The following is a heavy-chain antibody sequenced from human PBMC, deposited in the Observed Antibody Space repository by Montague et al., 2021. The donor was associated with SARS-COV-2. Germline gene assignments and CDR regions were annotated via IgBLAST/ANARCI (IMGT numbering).Heavy chain of an antibody. CDR1: GDSVSSNSAA. CDR2: TYYRSKWYN. V-gene: IGHV6-1*01. CDR3: ARGGSCLYYFDY. D-gene: IGHD6-13*01. Sequence: CAISGDSVSSNSAAWNWIRQSPSRGLEWLGRTYYRSKWYNDYEVSVKSRITINLDTSKNKFSLQLNSVTPEDTAVYYCARGGSCLYYFDYWGQGTLVTVSS. J-gene: IGHJ4*02.